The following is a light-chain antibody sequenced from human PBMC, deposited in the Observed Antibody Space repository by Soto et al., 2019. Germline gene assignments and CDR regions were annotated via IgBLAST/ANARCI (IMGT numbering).Light chain of an antibody. CDR3: ASYTSSSTSVI. CDR2: EVS. CDR1: SNDVGGYKY. J-gene: IGLJ2*01. Sequence: QSALTQPASVSGSPGQSITISCTGTSNDVGGYKYVSWYQQHPDKAPKLIIFEVSNRPSGISSRFSGSKSGNTASLTISGLQAEDEADYYCASYTSSSTSVIFGRGTQLTVL. V-gene: IGLV2-14*01.